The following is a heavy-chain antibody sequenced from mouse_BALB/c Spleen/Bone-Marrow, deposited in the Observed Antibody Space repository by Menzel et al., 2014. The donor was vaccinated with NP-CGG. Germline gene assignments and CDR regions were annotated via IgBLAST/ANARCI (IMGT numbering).Heavy chain of an antibody. CDR3: ATYYRYDRRFAY. J-gene: IGHJ3*01. Sequence: VQLQHPGAELVKPGASVKLSCTASGFNIKDTYMHWVKQRPEQGLEWIGRVDPANGNTKYDPKFQGKATITADTSSNTAYLQLSSLTSEDTAVYYCATYYRYDRRFAYWGQGTLVTVSA. CDR1: GFNIKDTY. CDR2: VDPANGNT. D-gene: IGHD2-14*01. V-gene: IGHV14-3*02.